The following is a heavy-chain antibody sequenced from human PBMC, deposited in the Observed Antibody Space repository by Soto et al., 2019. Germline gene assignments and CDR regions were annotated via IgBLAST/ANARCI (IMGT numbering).Heavy chain of an antibody. V-gene: IGHV3-21*01. D-gene: IGHD6-6*01. CDR1: GFTFSSYS. CDR3: ARDEGSSSKFLGY. J-gene: IGHJ4*02. CDR2: ISSSSRYI. Sequence: EVQLVESGGGLVKPGGSLRLSCAASGFTFSSYSMNWVRQAPGKGLEWVSSISSSSRYIYYADSVKGRFTISRDNAKNSLYLQMNSLRAEDTAVYYCARDEGSSSKFLGYWGQGTLVTVSS.